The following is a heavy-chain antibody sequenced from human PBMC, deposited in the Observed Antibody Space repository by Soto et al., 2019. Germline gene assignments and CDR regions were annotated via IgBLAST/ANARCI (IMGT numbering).Heavy chain of an antibody. Sequence: PWGSLRLSCASSGFPFSNALMTWVRQAPGKGLEWVGRIKSKSDGATTDYAAPVRGRFIISRDDSKNTLYLQMNSLKTEDTAVYYCTTGLTSFAVVASHFDFWGQGTLVTVSS. V-gene: IGHV3-15*01. J-gene: IGHJ4*02. CDR1: GFPFSNAL. CDR2: IKSKSDGATT. D-gene: IGHD3-3*01. CDR3: TTGLTSFAVVASHFDF.